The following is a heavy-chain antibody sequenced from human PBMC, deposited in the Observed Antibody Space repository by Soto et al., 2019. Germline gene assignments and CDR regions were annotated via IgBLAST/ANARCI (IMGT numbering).Heavy chain of an antibody. Sequence: LRLSCAASGFTFSSYAMHWVRQAPGKGLEYVSAISSNGGSTYYANSVKGRFTISRDNSKNTLYLQMNSLRVEDTAVYFCARGPSIAVPTCWGQGTLVTVSS. CDR1: GFTFSSYA. D-gene: IGHD6-19*01. V-gene: IGHV3-64*01. CDR2: ISSNGGST. J-gene: IGHJ4*02. CDR3: ARGPSIAVPTC.